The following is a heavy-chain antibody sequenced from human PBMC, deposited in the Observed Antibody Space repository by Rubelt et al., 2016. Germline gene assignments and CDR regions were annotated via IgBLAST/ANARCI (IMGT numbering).Heavy chain of an antibody. J-gene: IGHJ6*02. Sequence: QVQLQQWGAGLLKPSETLSLTCAVYGGSFSGYYWSWIRQPPGKGLEGMGEINHSGSTTYNPPLNGLVTISVDTSKNQFSLKLSSVTAADTAVYYCARSRSDMVRGVISGMDVWGQGTTVTVSS. V-gene: IGHV4-34*01. CDR3: ARSRSDMVRGVISGMDV. D-gene: IGHD3-10*01. CDR1: GGSFSGYY. CDR2: INHSGST.